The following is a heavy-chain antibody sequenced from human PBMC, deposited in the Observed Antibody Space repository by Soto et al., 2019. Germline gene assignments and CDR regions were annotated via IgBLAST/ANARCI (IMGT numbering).Heavy chain of an antibody. Sequence: QVQLVQSGAEVKKPGSSVKVSCKASGGTFSSYAISWVRQAPGQGLEWMGGIIPIFGTANYAQKFQGRVKSTADESTSTADMELSSLRSEDTAVYYCARDIGPYYDSSGYYYSGWFDPWGQGTLVTVSS. CDR3: ARDIGPYYDSSGYYYSGWFDP. J-gene: IGHJ5*02. CDR2: IIPIFGTA. D-gene: IGHD3-22*01. CDR1: GGTFSSYA. V-gene: IGHV1-69*01.